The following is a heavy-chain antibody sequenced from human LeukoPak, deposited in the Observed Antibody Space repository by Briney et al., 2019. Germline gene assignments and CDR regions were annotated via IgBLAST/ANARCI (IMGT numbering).Heavy chain of an antibody. V-gene: IGHV1-69*05. CDR1: GGTFSSYA. D-gene: IGHD3-22*01. Sequence: SVKVSCKASGGTFSSYAISWVRQAPGQGLEWMGGIIPIFGTANYAQKFQGRVTITTDESTSTAYMELSSLRSEDTAVYYCARGPPFYYYDSLLYGRYGPWGQGTLVTVSS. CDR2: IIPIFGTA. CDR3: ARGPPFYYYDSLLYGRYGP. J-gene: IGHJ4*02.